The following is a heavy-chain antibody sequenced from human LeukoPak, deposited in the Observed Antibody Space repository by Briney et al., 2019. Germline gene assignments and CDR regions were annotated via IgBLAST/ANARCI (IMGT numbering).Heavy chain of an antibody. CDR3: AREENYDILTGLGY. D-gene: IGHD3-9*01. CDR1: GYTFTKYG. CDR2: ISCYNGDT. Sequence: ASVRVSCKASGYTFTKYGISWVRQAPGQGLEWMGWISCYNGDTNYAQKLQGRVTMTTDTSTSTAYMELRSLRSDDTAVYYCAREENYDILTGLGYWGQGTLVTVSS. J-gene: IGHJ4*02. V-gene: IGHV1-18*01.